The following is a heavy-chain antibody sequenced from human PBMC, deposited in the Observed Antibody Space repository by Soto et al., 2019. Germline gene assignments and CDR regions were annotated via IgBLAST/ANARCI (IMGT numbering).Heavy chain of an antibody. Sequence: PGGSLRLSCAASGFTFDDYGMSWVRQAPGKGLEWVSGIKWNGGGTGYADSVKGRFTISRDNAKNTLYLQMNSLRAEDTAVYYCARVHCSGGSCAHFDYWGQGTLVTVSS. CDR1: GFTFDDYG. J-gene: IGHJ4*02. CDR2: IKWNGGGT. CDR3: ARVHCSGGSCAHFDY. D-gene: IGHD2-15*01. V-gene: IGHV3-20*04.